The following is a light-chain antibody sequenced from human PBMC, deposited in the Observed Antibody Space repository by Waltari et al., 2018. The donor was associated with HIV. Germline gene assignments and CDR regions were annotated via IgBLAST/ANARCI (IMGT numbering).Light chain of an antibody. CDR3: QSYDSSLSGYV. Sequence: QSVLTQPPSVSGAPGQRVTISCTGSSSNIGAGYAVHWYQQLPGTAPKLLIYGNSNRPSGVPDRFSGSKSGTSASLAITGLQAEDEADYYCQSYDSSLSGYVFGTGNKVTVL. J-gene: IGLJ1*01. CDR2: GNS. CDR1: SSNIGAGYA. V-gene: IGLV1-40*01.